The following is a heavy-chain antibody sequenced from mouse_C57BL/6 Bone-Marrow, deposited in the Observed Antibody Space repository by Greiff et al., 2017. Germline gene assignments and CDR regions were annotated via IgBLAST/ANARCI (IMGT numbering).Heavy chain of an antibody. CDR1: GYSITSGYY. CDR3: ARDGGSSSYWYFDV. D-gene: IGHD1-1*01. J-gene: IGHJ1*03. Sequence: EVQVVESGPGLVKPSQSLSLTCSVTGYSITSGYYWNWIRQFPGNKLEWMGYISYDGSNNYNPSLKNRISITRDTSKNQFFLKLNSVTTEDTATYYCARDGGSSSYWYFDVWGTGTTVTVSS. CDR2: ISYDGSN. V-gene: IGHV3-6*01.